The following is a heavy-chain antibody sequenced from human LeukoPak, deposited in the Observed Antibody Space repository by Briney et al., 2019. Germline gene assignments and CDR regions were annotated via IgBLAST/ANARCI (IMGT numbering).Heavy chain of an antibody. J-gene: IGHJ4*02. Sequence: PSETLSLTCTVSGGSISSSSYYWGWIRQPPGKGLEWIGSIYYSGSTYYNPSLKSRVTISVDTSKNQFSLKLSSVTAADTAVYYCARGRYCSGGSCYGHDYWGQGTLVTVSS. V-gene: IGHV4-39*07. D-gene: IGHD2-15*01. CDR3: ARGRYCSGGSCYGHDY. CDR1: GGSISSSSYY. CDR2: IYYSGST.